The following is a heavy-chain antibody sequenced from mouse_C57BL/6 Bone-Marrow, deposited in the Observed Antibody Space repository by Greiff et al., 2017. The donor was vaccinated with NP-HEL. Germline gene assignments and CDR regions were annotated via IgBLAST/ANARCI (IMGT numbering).Heavy chain of an antibody. CDR3: ALTGTGYYAMDY. D-gene: IGHD4-1*01. J-gene: IGHJ4*01. CDR2: IHPNSGST. CDR1: GYTFTSYW. Sequence: QVQLQQPGAELVKPGASVKLSCKASGYTFTSYWMHWVKQRPGQGLEWIGMIHPNSGSTNYNEKFKSKATLTVDKSSSTAYMQLSSLTAEDSAVYYCALTGTGYYAMDYWGQGTSVTVSS. V-gene: IGHV1-64*01.